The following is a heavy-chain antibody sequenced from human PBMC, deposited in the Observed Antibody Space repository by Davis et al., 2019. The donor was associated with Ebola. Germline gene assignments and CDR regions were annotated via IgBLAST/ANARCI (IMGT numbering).Heavy chain of an antibody. Sequence: MPSETLSLTCAVYGGSFSGYYWSWIRQPPGKGLEWIGEINHSGSTNYNPSLKSRVTISVDTSKNPFSLKLSSVTAADTAVYYCARGGVIAAAGNDDFYYYYGMDVWGQGTTVTVSS. D-gene: IGHD6-13*01. CDR3: ARGGVIAAAGNDDFYYYYGMDV. J-gene: IGHJ6*02. CDR2: INHSGST. V-gene: IGHV4-34*01. CDR1: GGSFSGYY.